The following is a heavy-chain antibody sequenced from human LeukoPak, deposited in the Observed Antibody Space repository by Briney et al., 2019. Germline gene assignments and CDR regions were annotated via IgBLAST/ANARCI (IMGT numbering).Heavy chain of an antibody. CDR1: GFTFSSYG. CDR2: IRYDGSNK. Sequence: GGSLRLSCAASGFTFSSYGMHWVRQAPGKGLEWVAFIRYDGSNKYYADSVKGRFTISRDNSKNTLYLQMNSLRAEDTAVYYCAKDWLALAGTYYYYYMDVWGKGTTVTISS. J-gene: IGHJ6*03. D-gene: IGHD6-19*01. V-gene: IGHV3-30*02. CDR3: AKDWLALAGTYYYYYMDV.